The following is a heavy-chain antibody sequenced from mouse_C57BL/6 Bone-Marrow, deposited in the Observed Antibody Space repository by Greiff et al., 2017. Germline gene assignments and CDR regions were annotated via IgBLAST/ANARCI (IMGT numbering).Heavy chain of an antibody. V-gene: IGHV1-55*01. CDR1: GYTFTSYW. CDR3: AREDYYGSSYWYFDV. Sequence: QVQLQQPGAELVKPGASVKMSCKASGYTFTSYWITWVKQRPGQGLEWIGDIYPGSGSTNYNEKFKSKATLTVDTSSSTAYMQLSSLTSEDSAVYYCAREDYYGSSYWYFDVGGTGTTVTVSS. D-gene: IGHD1-1*01. CDR2: IYPGSGST. J-gene: IGHJ1*03.